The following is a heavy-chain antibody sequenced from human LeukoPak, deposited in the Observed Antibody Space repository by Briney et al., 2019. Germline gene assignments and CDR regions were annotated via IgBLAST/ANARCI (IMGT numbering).Heavy chain of an antibody. Sequence: AGGSLRLSCAASGFTFSSYAMHWVRQAPGKGLEWVAVISYDGSNKYYADSVKGRFTISRDNSKNTLYLQMNSLRAEDTAVYYCAKVRWSSSHYFDYWGQGTLVTVSS. CDR1: GFTFSSYA. CDR3: AKVRWSSSHYFDY. J-gene: IGHJ4*02. V-gene: IGHV3-30*04. CDR2: ISYDGSNK. D-gene: IGHD6-19*01.